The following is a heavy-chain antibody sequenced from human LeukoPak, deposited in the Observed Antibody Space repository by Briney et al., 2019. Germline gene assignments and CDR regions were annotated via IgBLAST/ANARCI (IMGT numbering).Heavy chain of an antibody. CDR3: AKYPSSYCSGGSCSVDGY. V-gene: IGHV3-23*01. J-gene: IGHJ4*02. Sequence: GGSLRLSCAASGFTFSSYAMSWVRQAPGKGLEWVSAISGSGGSTYYADSVKGRFTISRGNSKNTLYLQMNSLRAEDTAVYYCAKYPSSYCSGGSCSVDGYWGQGTLVTVSS. CDR1: GFTFSSYA. D-gene: IGHD2-15*01. CDR2: ISGSGGST.